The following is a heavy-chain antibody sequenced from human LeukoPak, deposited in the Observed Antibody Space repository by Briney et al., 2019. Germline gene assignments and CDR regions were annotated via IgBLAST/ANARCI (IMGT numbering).Heavy chain of an antibody. V-gene: IGHV3-33*08. CDR1: GFTFSSHA. D-gene: IGHD1-26*01. J-gene: IGHJ6*02. CDR3: AGCLGIVGANYYYYGMDV. CDR2: IWYDGSNK. Sequence: GGSLRLSCEASGFTFSSHALSWVRQAPGKGLEWVAVIWYDGSNKYYADSVKGRFTISRDNSKNTLYLQINSLRAEDTAVYYCAGCLGIVGANYYYYGMDVWGQGTTVTVSS.